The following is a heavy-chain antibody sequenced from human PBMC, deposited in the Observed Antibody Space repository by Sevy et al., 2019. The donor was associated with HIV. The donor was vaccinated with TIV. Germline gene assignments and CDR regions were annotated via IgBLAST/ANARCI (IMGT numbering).Heavy chain of an antibody. CDR2: INSNSGAI. CDR1: GHTFSGYY. D-gene: IGHD4-4*01. Sequence: ASVKVSCKASGHTFSGYYIQWVRQAPGQGPEWMGWINSNSGAISYAQKFQDRVTMTRDTSISTAYMELSRLTSDDTAVYYCATEYSYDYWGQGTLVTVSS. CDR3: ATEYSYDY. V-gene: IGHV1-2*02. J-gene: IGHJ4*02.